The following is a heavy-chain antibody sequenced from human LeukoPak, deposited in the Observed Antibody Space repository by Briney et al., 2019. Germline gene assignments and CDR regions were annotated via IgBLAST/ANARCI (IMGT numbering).Heavy chain of an antibody. CDR2: IYYSGST. V-gene: IGHV4-59*01. CDR1: GGPISSYY. J-gene: IGHJ4*02. Sequence: SETLSLTCTVSGGPISSYYWSWIRQPPGKGLEWIGYIYYSGSTNYNPSLKSRVTISVDTSKNQFSLKLSSVTAADTAVYYCARTIIAVADTYFDYWGQGTLVTVSS. D-gene: IGHD6-19*01. CDR3: ARTIIAVADTYFDY.